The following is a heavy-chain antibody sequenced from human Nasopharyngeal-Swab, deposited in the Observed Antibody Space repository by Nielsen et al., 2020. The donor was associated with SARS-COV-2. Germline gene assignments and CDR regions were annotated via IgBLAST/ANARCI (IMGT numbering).Heavy chain of an antibody. CDR2: IIPIFGTA. CDR3: ARGRGYDILTGYYPDYNWFDP. CDR1: GYTFTSYA. J-gene: IGHJ5*02. Sequence: SVKVSCKASGYTFTSYAISWVRQAPGQGLEWMGGIIPIFGTANYAQKFQGRVTITADESTSTAYMELSSLRSEDTAVYYCARGRGYDILTGYYPDYNWFDPWGQGTLVTVSS. V-gene: IGHV1-69*13. D-gene: IGHD3-9*01.